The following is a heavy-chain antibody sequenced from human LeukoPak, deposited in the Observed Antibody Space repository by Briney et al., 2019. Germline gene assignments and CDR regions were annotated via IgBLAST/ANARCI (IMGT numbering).Heavy chain of an antibody. J-gene: IGHJ5*02. CDR2: MNPNSGNT. CDR3: ARGGMYYYDSSGPRVGNWFDP. Sequence: ASVKVSCKASGYTFTSYDINWVRQATGQGLEWMGWMNPNSGNTGYAQKFQGRVTITRNTSISTAYMELSSLRSEDTAVYYCARGGMYYYDSSGPRVGNWFDPWGQGTLVTVSS. V-gene: IGHV1-8*03. D-gene: IGHD3-22*01. CDR1: GYTFTSYD.